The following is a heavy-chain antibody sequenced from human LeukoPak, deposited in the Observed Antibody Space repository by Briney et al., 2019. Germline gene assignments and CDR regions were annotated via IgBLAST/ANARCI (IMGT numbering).Heavy chain of an antibody. CDR1: GFTFSSYW. D-gene: IGHD4-17*01. CDR3: ARDNYGEDY. V-gene: IGHV3-74*01. J-gene: IGHJ4*02. Sequence: VGSLRLSCAASGFTFSSYWMHWVRQAPGKGLVWVARINSDGGITRYADSVKGRFTISRDKAKNTLYLQMNSLRAEDTAVYYCARDNYGEDYWGQGALVTVSS. CDR2: INSDGGIT.